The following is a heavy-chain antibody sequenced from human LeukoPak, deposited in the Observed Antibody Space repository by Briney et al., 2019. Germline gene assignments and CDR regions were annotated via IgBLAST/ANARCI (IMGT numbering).Heavy chain of an antibody. V-gene: IGHV1-18*04. J-gene: IGHJ3*02. Sequence: GASVKVSCKASGYTFTGYYMHWGRQAPGQGLEWMGWISAYNGNTNYAQKLQGRVTMTTDTSTSTAYMELRSLRSDDTAVYYCAREDSGSYYFLRPDAFDIWGQGTMVTVSS. D-gene: IGHD1-26*01. CDR1: GYTFTGYY. CDR2: ISAYNGNT. CDR3: AREDSGSYYFLRPDAFDI.